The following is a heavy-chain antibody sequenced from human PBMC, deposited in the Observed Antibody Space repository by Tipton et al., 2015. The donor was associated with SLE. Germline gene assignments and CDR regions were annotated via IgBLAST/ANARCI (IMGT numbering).Heavy chain of an antibody. V-gene: IGHV4-59*01. CDR2: IYYSGST. Sequence: TLSLTCTVSGGSISSYYWSWIRQPPGKGLEWIGYIYYSGSTNYNPSLNSRVTISVDTSKNQFSLKVTSVTAADTAVYYCARTTSGTYYFDYWGRGTLVTVSS. J-gene: IGHJ4*02. CDR1: GGSISSYY. D-gene: IGHD3-10*01. CDR3: ARTTSGTYYFDY.